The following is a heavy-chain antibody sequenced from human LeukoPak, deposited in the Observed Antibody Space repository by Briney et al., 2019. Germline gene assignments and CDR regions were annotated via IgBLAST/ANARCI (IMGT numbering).Heavy chain of an antibody. Sequence: SETLSLTCTVSGASITSYYWSWIRQPPGKGLEWIGHIYGSGSTNYNPSLKSRVTLSVDTSKNQFSLKLSSVTAADTAVYYCAREGTSGTHLNWFDPWGQGTLVTVSS. V-gene: IGHV4-59*01. CDR1: GASITSYY. J-gene: IGHJ5*02. CDR3: AREGTSGTHLNWFDP. CDR2: IYGSGST. D-gene: IGHD1-1*01.